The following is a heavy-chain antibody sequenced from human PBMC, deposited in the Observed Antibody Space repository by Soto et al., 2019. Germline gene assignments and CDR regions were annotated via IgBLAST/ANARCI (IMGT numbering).Heavy chain of an antibody. J-gene: IGHJ4*02. D-gene: IGHD3-16*01. CDR1: GFTFGTYG. Sequence: QVQLVESGGGVVQPGRSLTLSCEASGFTFGTYGMHWVRQAPGKGLEWVAVIWSGGSVKAYPESVKGRFSISRDDFKSTLSLQMDSLSAEDTAVYYCAKDKGGAPFDHWGQGVLVTVSS. CDR2: IWSGGSVK. V-gene: IGHV3-33*06. CDR3: AKDKGGAPFDH.